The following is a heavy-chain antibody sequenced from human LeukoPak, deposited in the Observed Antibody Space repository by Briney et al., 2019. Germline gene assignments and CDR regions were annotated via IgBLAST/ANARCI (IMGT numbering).Heavy chain of an antibody. CDR2: ISYDGSNK. Sequence: PGGSLRLSCAASGFTFSSYAMHWVRQAPGKGLEWVAVISYDGSNKYYADSVKGRFTISRDNSKNTLYLQMNSLRSDDTAVYYCARDQDWFDPWGQGTLVTVSS. J-gene: IGHJ5*02. CDR1: GFTFSSYA. V-gene: IGHV3-30-3*01. CDR3: ARDQDWFDP.